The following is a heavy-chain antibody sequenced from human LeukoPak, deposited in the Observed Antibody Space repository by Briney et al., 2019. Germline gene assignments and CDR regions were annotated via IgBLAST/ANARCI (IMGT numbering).Heavy chain of an antibody. CDR1: GFTFSSYA. V-gene: IGHV3-30-3*01. D-gene: IGHD2-21*02. CDR3: ARERTLVVTATGHFDY. J-gene: IGHJ4*02. CDR2: ISYDGSNK. Sequence: PGGSLRLSCAASGFTFSSYAMHWVRQAPGKGLEWVAVISYDGSNKYYADSVKGRFTISRDKSKNTLYLQMNSLRAEDTAVYYCARERTLVVTATGHFDYWGQGTLVTVSS.